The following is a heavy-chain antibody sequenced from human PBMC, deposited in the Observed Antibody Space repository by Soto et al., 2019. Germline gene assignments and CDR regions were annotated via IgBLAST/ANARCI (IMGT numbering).Heavy chain of an antibody. Sequence: SETLSLTCSVSGAALNSGNYYWSWIRQVPGKGLEWIGHIYVTGAVDYNPSLRDRITISQDTSERQFSLNLRLVTAADTAVYYRARLRLANNNVKWFDPWGKGTRATV. CDR1: GAALNSGNYY. CDR3: ARLRLANNNVKWFDP. V-gene: IGHV4-31*03. CDR2: IYVTGAV. D-gene: IGHD2-21*01. J-gene: IGHJ5*02.